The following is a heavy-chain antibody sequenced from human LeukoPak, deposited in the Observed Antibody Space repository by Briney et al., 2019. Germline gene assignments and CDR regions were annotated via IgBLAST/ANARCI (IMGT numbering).Heavy chain of an antibody. V-gene: IGHV1-2*06. CDR3: ARYYDSSGYLIDDAFDI. CDR1: GYTFTGYY. Sequence: ASVKVSCKASGYTFTGYYMHWVRQAPGQGLEWMGRINPNSGGTNYAQKFQGRVTMTRDTSIRTAYMELSRLRSDDTAVYYCARYYDSSGYLIDDAFDIWGQGTMVTVST. J-gene: IGHJ3*02. CDR2: INPNSGGT. D-gene: IGHD3-22*01.